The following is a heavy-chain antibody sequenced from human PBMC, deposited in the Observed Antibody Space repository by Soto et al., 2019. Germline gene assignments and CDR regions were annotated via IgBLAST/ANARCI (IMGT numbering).Heavy chain of an antibody. CDR1: GYTLTSNA. D-gene: IGHD1-1*01. CDR2: INPGNGDT. J-gene: IGHJ5*01. CDR3: ARLDGNATTLSDS. V-gene: IGHV1-3*01. Sequence: ASVKVSCKASGYTLTSNAIHWVRQAPGQRLEWMGWINPGNGDTKFSQQFLGRVSITRDTSASTAYMELSSLMSEDTAVYYCARLDGNATTLSDSWGQGTLVTVSS.